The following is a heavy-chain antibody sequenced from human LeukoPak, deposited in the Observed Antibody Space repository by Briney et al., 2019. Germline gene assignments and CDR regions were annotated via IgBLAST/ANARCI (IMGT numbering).Heavy chain of an antibody. D-gene: IGHD5-12*01. J-gene: IGHJ3*02. CDR2: IYYSGST. CDR1: GGSISSYY. CDR3: AGHSGYDWDDAFDI. Sequence: PSETLSLTCTVSGGSISSYYWSWIRQPPGKGLEWIGYIYYSGSTNYNPSLKSRVTISVDTSKNQFSLKLSSVTAADTAVYYCAGHSGYDWDDAFDIWGQGTMVTVSS. V-gene: IGHV4-59*08.